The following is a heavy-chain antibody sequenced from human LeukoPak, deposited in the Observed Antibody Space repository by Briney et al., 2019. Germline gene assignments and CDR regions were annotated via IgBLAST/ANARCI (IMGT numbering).Heavy chain of an antibody. Sequence: SETLSLTCTVSGGSISSYYWSWLRQPPGKGLTWIGYIYTSGSTNYNPSLKSRVTISVDTPKNQFSLKLSSVTAADTAVYYCARQGQQLVGGNWFDPWGQGTLVTVSS. J-gene: IGHJ5*02. V-gene: IGHV4-4*09. D-gene: IGHD6-13*01. CDR3: ARQGQQLVGGNWFDP. CDR1: GGSISSYY. CDR2: IYTSGST.